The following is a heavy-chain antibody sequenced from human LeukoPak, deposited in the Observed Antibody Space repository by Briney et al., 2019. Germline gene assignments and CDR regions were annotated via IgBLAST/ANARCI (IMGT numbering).Heavy chain of an antibody. CDR1: GFTFSSHN. CDR2: ISGSTTHR. V-gene: IGHV3-21*06. Sequence: GGSLGLSCAASGFTFSSHNMNWVRQAPGKGLEWVSSISGSTTHRYYADSVKGRFTISRDNADNSLYLQMSSLRAEDTAVYYCARASGFAGEFDSWGQRTLVAVSS. J-gene: IGHJ4*02. CDR3: ARASGFAGEFDS. D-gene: IGHD1-14*01.